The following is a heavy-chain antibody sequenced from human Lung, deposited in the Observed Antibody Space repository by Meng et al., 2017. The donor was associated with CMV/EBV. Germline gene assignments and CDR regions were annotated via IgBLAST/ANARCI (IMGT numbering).Heavy chain of an antibody. D-gene: IGHD2/OR15-2a*01. CDR3: ARDGAQGVVIVIPGSTSMDL. CDR1: GYTXNTYG. J-gene: IGHJ6*02. Sequence: ASXXVSXKASGYTXNTYGLSWVRQAPGQGLEWTAWISPYTGNTKFAQKFQGRVTMTTDISTTTAYMELTSLRSDDTAVYYCARDGAQGVVIVIPGSTSMDLXGQGXTVTVSS. V-gene: IGHV1-18*01. CDR2: ISPYTGNT.